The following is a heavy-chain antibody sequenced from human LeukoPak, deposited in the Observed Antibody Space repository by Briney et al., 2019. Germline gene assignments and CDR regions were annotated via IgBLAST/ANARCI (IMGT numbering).Heavy chain of an antibody. CDR2: IIPILGIA. Sequence: SVKVSCKASGGTFSSYAISWVRQATGQGLEWMGRIIPILGIANYAQKFQGRVTITADKSTSTAYMELSSLRSEDTAVYYCVKVKVGGGWYGYYFERWGQGTLVTVSS. V-gene: IGHV1-69*04. J-gene: IGHJ4*02. CDR1: GGTFSSYA. CDR3: VKVKVGGGWYGYYFER. D-gene: IGHD6-19*01.